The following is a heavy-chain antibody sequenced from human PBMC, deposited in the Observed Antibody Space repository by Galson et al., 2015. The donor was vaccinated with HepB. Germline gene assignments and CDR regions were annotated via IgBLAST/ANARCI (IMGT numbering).Heavy chain of an antibody. CDR2: IIPILGIA. CDR1: GGTFSSYA. J-gene: IGHJ4*02. Sequence: SCKASGGTFSSYAISWVRQAPGQGLEWMGRIIPILGIANYAQKFQGRVTITADKSTSTAYMELSSLRSEDTAVYYCARDGAHVQQQLVLGYWGQGTLVTVSS. CDR3: ARDGAHVQQQLVLGY. V-gene: IGHV1-69*04. D-gene: IGHD6-13*01.